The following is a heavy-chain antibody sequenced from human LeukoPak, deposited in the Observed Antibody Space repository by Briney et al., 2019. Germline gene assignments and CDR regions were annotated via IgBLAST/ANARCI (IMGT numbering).Heavy chain of an antibody. CDR1: GFTFSSYW. V-gene: IGHV3-74*01. D-gene: IGHD3-3*01. CDR2: INSDGSST. J-gene: IGHJ5*02. Sequence: GGSLRLSCAASGFTFSSYWMHWVRQAPGKGLVWVSRINSDGSSTSYADSVKGRFTISRDNAKNTLYLQMNSLRAEDTAVYYCAREIVPYYDFWSGYHGNWFDPWGQGTLVTVSS. CDR3: AREIVPYYDFWSGYHGNWFDP.